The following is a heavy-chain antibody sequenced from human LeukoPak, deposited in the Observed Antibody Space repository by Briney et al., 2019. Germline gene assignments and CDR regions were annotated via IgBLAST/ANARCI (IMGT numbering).Heavy chain of an antibody. D-gene: IGHD5-24*01. Sequence: PSETLSLTCAVYGGSFSGYYWSWIRQPPGKGLEWIGEINHGGSTNYNPSLKSRVTISVDTSKNQFSLKLSSVTAADTAVYYCARGPPRKMATLQGDSDYWGQGTLVTVSS. CDR3: ARGPPRKMATLQGDSDY. CDR1: GGSFSGYY. CDR2: INHGGST. V-gene: IGHV4-34*01. J-gene: IGHJ4*02.